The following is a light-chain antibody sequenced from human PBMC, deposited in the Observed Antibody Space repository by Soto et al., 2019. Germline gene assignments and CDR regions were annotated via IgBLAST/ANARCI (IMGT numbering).Light chain of an antibody. CDR3: QQYTTSSWT. CDR2: GTS. V-gene: IGKV3-20*01. Sequence: EIVLTQSPGPLSLSPGERATLSCKSSQSLSSSYLAWYQQQTGPAPRVIIYGTSSRATGIPDRFSGSWSGTDCTITISRLEPEDVSVYYCQQYTTSSWTFGQGTKVDIK. CDR1: QSLSSSY. J-gene: IGKJ1*01.